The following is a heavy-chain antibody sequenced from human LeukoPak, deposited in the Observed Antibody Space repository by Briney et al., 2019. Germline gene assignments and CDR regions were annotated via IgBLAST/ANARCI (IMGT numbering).Heavy chain of an antibody. D-gene: IGHD6-19*01. Sequence: HPGGSLRLSCVVSGFTFSTFWTSWVRQAPGKGLEWVANIKQDGSEKYYVDSVKGRFTISRDNAKNSLYLQVNSLRDEDTGVYYCTRGWGSSGPGDFWGQGTLVTVSS. CDR3: TRGWGSSGPGDF. CDR2: IKQDGSEK. CDR1: GFTFSTFW. J-gene: IGHJ4*02. V-gene: IGHV3-7*01.